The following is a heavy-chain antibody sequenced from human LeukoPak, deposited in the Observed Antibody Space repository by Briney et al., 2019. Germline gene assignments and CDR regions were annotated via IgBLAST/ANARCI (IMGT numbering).Heavy chain of an antibody. V-gene: IGHV1-3*01. CDR2: INPGNGNT. CDR1: GYTFTSFA. D-gene: IGHD2-15*01. J-gene: IGHJ6*02. Sequence: ASVKVSCKASGYTFTSFAMHWVRQAPGQRLEWMGWINPGNGNTKYSQKFQGRVTITADESTSTAYMELSSLRSEDTTVYYCARGGMGYCSGGSCPVGYYGMDVWGQGTTVTVSS. CDR3: ARGGMGYCSGGSCPVGYYGMDV.